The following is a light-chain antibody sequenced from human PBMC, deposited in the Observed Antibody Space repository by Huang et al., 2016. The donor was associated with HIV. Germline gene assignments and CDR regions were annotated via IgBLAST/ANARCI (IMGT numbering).Light chain of an antibody. CDR3: QQYNNWPIT. Sequence: EIVMTQSPATLSVSPGERVTLSCRASHSVSNNLAWYQQKPGQAPRLLIYGASTRATGIPARFSGSESGTDFTLTISSLQSEHFAIYYCQQYNNWPITFGPGTKVDTK. J-gene: IGKJ3*01. V-gene: IGKV3-15*01. CDR2: GAS. CDR1: HSVSNN.